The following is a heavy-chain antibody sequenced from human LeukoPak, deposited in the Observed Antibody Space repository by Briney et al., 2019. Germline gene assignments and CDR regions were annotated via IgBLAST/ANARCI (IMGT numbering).Heavy chain of an antibody. D-gene: IGHD3-10*01. V-gene: IGHV3-30*18. J-gene: IGHJ4*02. CDR2: ISYDGSNK. CDR1: GFTFSSYG. Sequence: GGSLRLSCAASGFTFSSYGMHWVRQAPGKGLEWVAVISYDGSNKYYADSVKGRFTISRDNSKNTLYLQMNSLRAEDTAVYYCAKVLEPYYYGSGTADYWGQGTLVTVSS. CDR3: AKVLEPYYYGSGTADY.